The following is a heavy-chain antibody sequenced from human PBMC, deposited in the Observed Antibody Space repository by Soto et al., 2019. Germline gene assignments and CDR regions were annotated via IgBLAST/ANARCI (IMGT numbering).Heavy chain of an antibody. Sequence: LSLTCAVYGGSFSGYYWSWIRQPPGKGLEWIGEINHSGSTNYNPSLKSRVTISVDTSKNQFSLKLSSVTAADTAVYYCARDKYYDFWSGYYSFYYYGMDVWAKGPRSPSP. D-gene: IGHD3-3*01. V-gene: IGHV4-34*01. J-gene: IGHJ6*02. CDR3: ARDKYYDFWSGYYSFYYYGMDV. CDR1: GGSFSGYY. CDR2: INHSGST.